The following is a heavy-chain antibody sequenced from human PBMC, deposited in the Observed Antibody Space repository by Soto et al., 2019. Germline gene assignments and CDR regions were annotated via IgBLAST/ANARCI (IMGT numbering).Heavy chain of an antibody. CDR2: IYYSGST. V-gene: IGHV4-59*01. CDR1: GGSISSYY. Sequence: SETLSLTCTVSGGSISSYYWSWIRQPPGKGLEWIGYIYYSGSTNYNPSLKSRVTISVDTSNNQFSLKLSSVTAADTAVYYCERDRAAGWFDPWGQGTQVTVSS. D-gene: IGHD6-13*01. J-gene: IGHJ5*01. CDR3: ERDRAAGWFDP.